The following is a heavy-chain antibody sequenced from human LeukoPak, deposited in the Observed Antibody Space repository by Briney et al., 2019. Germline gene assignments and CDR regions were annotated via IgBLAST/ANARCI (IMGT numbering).Heavy chain of an antibody. J-gene: IGHJ4*02. D-gene: IGHD1-26*01. CDR3: ARDPSSGSYSIY. Sequence: ASVKVSCKASGYTFSDYYIHWVRQAPGQGLEWMGWINPNSGGTNYAQKFQGRVTMTRDTSISTAYMELSRLRSDDTAVYYCARDPSSGSYSIYWGQGTLVTVSS. V-gene: IGHV1-2*02. CDR1: GYTFSDYY. CDR2: INPNSGGT.